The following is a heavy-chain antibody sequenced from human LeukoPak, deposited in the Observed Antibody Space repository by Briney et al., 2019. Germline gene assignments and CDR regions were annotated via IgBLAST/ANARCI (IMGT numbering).Heavy chain of an antibody. J-gene: IGHJ6*02. Sequence: GGSLRLSCAASGVTFSSNYMSWVRQAPGKGLEWVSVIYSGGSTYYADSVKGRFTISRHNSKNTLYLQMNSLRAEDTAVYYCAGSYSSSSGLFYYYYYGMDVWGQGTTVTVSS. D-gene: IGHD6-6*01. CDR2: IYSGGST. CDR3: AGSYSSSSGLFYYYYYGMDV. CDR1: GVTFSSNY. V-gene: IGHV3-53*04.